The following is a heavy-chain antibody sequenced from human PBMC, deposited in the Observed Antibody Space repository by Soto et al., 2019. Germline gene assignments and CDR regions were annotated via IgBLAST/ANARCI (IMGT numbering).Heavy chain of an antibody. D-gene: IGHD6-25*01. V-gene: IGHV4-39*01. CDR1: GDSMRGYHFY. Sequence: SETLSLTCSVSGDSMRGYHFYWGRIRQAPGKGLEWIGSAYFSGGNTYYSPSLKSRVSISVDTSKNEFSLRLTSLTAADTAVYFCAYGSSSAWIDYWGQGTLVTVSS. J-gene: IGHJ4*02. CDR3: AYGSSSAWIDY. CDR2: AYFSGGNT.